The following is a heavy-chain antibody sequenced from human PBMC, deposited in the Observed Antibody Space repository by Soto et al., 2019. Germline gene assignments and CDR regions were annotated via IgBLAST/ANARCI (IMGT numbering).Heavy chain of an antibody. V-gene: IGHV3-7*01. CDR2: IKQDGSEK. CDR1: GFTFSSYW. J-gene: IGHJ4*02. D-gene: IGHD3-10*01. Sequence: GGSLRLSCAASGFTFSSYWMSWVRQAPGKGLEWVANIKQDGSEKYYVDSVKGRFTISRDNAKNSLYLQMNSLRAEDTAVYYCASLTYYYGSGSNSPTRWGQGTLVTVSS. CDR3: ASLTYYYGSGSNSPTR.